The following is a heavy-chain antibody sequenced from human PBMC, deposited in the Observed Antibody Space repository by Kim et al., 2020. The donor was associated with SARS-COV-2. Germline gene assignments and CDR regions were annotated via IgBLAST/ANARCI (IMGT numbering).Heavy chain of an antibody. CDR3: ARVGYDYVWWSYRVYYYYYCMDV. CDR1: GFTFSDYY. D-gene: IGHD3-16*02. Sequence: GGSLRLSCAASGFTFSDYYMSWIRQAPGKGLEWVSYISSSSSYTNYADSVKGRFTISRDNAKNSLYLQMNSLRAEDTAVYYCARVGYDYVWWSYRVYYYYYCMDVWGQGTTVTVSS. CDR2: ISSSSSYT. V-gene: IGHV3-11*05. J-gene: IGHJ6*02.